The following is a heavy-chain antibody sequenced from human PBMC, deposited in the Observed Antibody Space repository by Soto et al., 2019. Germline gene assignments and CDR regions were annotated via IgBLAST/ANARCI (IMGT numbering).Heavy chain of an antibody. CDR3: ARADSDQYFDY. CDR2: IIPIFGTA. V-gene: IGHV1-69*06. Sequence: SVKVSCKASGYTFNNYDIHWVRQAPGQGLEWMGGIIPIFGTANYAQKFQGRVTITADKSTSTAYMELSSLRSEDTAVYYCARADSDQYFDYWGQGTLVTVSS. D-gene: IGHD2-2*01. CDR1: GYTFNNYD. J-gene: IGHJ4*02.